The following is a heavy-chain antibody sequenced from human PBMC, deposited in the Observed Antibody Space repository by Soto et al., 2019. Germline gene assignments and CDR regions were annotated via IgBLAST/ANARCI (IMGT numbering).Heavy chain of an antibody. Sequence: PGESLKIYFQGSGYSFTSYWISWVRQMPGKGLEWMGRIDPSDFDSDYSPSFQGRVTISIDRSISTAYLQWSSLKASDTAMYYCARSFGASAYFDSWGQGTLVTVSS. J-gene: IGHJ4*02. CDR2: IDPSDFDS. CDR1: GYSFTSYW. V-gene: IGHV5-10-1*01. CDR3: ARSFGASAYFDS. D-gene: IGHD3-10*01.